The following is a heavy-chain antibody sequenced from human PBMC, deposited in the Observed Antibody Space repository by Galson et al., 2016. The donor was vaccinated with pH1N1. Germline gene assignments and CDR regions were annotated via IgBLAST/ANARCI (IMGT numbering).Heavy chain of an antibody. CDR1: AYTFTFYY. V-gene: IGHV1-46*01. J-gene: IGHJ3*01. Sequence: SVKVSCKASAYTFTFYYIHWVRQAPGQGLEWMGIIDPGRGVTNYKLMFQGRVTMTRDTSTSTVYMELSTLTSEDTAMYYCVGIKGGTLDLWGQGTKVTVSS. D-gene: IGHD3-16*01. CDR2: IDPGRGVT. CDR3: VGIKGGTLDL.